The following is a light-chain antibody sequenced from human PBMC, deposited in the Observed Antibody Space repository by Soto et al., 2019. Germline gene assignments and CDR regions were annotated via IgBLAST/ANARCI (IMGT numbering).Light chain of an antibody. CDR3: QHYDTYPLT. CDR1: QSVSWW. J-gene: IGKJ4*01. CDR2: KAS. Sequence: DIQMTQSPSTLSASVGDRVTITCRASQSVSWWLAWYQKRPGKAPNLLIYKASSLESGVPSRFSGSGSGTEFTLTISSLQPDDFATYYCQHYDTYPLTFGGGTKVEIK. V-gene: IGKV1-5*03.